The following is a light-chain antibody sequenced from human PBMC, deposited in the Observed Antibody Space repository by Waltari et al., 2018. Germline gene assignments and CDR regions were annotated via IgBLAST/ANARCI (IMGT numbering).Light chain of an antibody. Sequence: EMVLTQSPATLSLSPGERPTPSCRASQSVSSYLAWYQQKPGQAPRLLIYDASNRATGIPARFSGSGSGTDFTLTISSLEPEDFAVYYCQQRSNWPWTFGQGTKVEIK. CDR2: DAS. CDR1: QSVSSY. V-gene: IGKV3-11*01. J-gene: IGKJ1*01. CDR3: QQRSNWPWT.